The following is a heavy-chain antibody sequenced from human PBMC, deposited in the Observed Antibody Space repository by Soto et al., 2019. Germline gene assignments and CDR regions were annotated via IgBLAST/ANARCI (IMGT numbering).Heavy chain of an antibody. CDR3: ASVRGYAFDI. Sequence: QVQLQESGPGLVKPSQTLSLNCSVSGGSINSGDYYWSWIRQHAGQGLEWIGDIYYSGTTYYNPSLKSRVTISIDTSKTQFSLEMSSVTAADTAVYYCASVRGYAFDIRGRGTMVTVSS. J-gene: IGHJ3*02. CDR2: IYYSGTT. CDR1: GGSINSGDYY. V-gene: IGHV4-31*03. D-gene: IGHD3-10*01.